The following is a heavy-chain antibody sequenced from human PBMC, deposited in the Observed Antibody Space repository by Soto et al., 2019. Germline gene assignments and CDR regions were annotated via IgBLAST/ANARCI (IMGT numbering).Heavy chain of an antibody. Sequence: GESLKISCKGSGYSFTNYCIGWVLQMPGKGLEWMGIMYPGDSDIRYSPSFQGQVTISADRSISTAYLQWSSLKASDTAMYYCARHRGHSFGYADSWGQGTPVTVSS. D-gene: IGHD5-18*01. CDR3: ARHRGHSFGYADS. CDR1: GYSFTNYC. J-gene: IGHJ4*02. CDR2: MYPGDSDI. V-gene: IGHV5-51*01.